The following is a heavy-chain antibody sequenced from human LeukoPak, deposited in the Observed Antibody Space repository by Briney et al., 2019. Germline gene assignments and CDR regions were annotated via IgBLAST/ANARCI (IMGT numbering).Heavy chain of an antibody. CDR2: ISSSSSTI. CDR3: ARGPRYCSSTSCYDLIDY. V-gene: IGHV3-48*01. CDR1: GFTFSSYS. J-gene: IGHJ4*02. Sequence: GGSLRLSCAASGFTFSSYSMNWVRQAPGKGLEWVSYISSSSSTIYYADSVKGRFTISRDNAKNSLYLQMNSLRAEDTAVYYCARGPRYCSSTSCYDLIDYWGQGTLVTVSS. D-gene: IGHD2-2*01.